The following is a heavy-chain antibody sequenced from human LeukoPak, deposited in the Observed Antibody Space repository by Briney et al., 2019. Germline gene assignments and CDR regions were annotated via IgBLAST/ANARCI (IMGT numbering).Heavy chain of an antibody. V-gene: IGHV3-11*01. CDR1: GFTFSDYY. J-gene: IGHJ4*02. Sequence: GGSLRLSCAASGFTFSDYYMSWIRQAPGEGLEGGSYISSSGSTIYYADSVKGRFTISRDNAKNSLYLQMNSLRAEDPAVYYCARVSGSYFDYWGQGTLVTVSS. CDR3: ARVSGSYFDY. D-gene: IGHD5-12*01. CDR2: ISSSGSTI.